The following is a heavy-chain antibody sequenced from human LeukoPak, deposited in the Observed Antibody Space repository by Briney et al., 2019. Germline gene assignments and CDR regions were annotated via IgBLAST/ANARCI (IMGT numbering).Heavy chain of an antibody. J-gene: IGHJ3*02. Sequence: SETLSLTCTVSGGSISSSSCYWGWIRQPPGKGLEWIGSIYYSGSTYYNPSLKSRVTISVDTSKNQFSLKLSSVTAADTAVYYCARVGVPPAAVRKNAFDIWGQGTMVTVSS. CDR3: ARVGVPPAAVRKNAFDI. D-gene: IGHD2-2*01. CDR1: GGSISSSSCY. CDR2: IYYSGST. V-gene: IGHV4-39*07.